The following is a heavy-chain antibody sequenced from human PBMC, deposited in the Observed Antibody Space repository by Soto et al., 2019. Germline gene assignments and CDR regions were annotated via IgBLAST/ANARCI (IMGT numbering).Heavy chain of an antibody. CDR3: ARLNYYDNSGYSPDY. D-gene: IGHD3-22*01. V-gene: IGHV5-51*01. CDR1: GYSLAHYW. J-gene: IGHJ4*02. CDR2: IYPEDSET. Sequence: PGAAQKVSWKGTGYSLAHYWIRFMRQMPGKDLEWIGIIYPEDSETRYSPSFQGLVTISVDKSINTAYLQWSSLKASDTAMYYCARLNYYDNSGYSPDYWGQGALVTVSS.